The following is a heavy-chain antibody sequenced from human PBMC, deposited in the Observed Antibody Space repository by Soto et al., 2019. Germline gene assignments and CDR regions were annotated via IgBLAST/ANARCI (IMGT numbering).Heavy chain of an antibody. CDR3: ARDVRTSGSKPLGMDV. Sequence: SQTLSLTCXISGGSVSSNSAAWNWIRQSPSRGLEWLGRTYYRSKWYNDYAVSVKSRITINPDTSKNQFSLQLNSVTPEDTAVYYCARDVRTSGSKPLGMDVWGQGTTVTVSS. CDR1: GGSVSSNSAA. J-gene: IGHJ6*02. CDR2: TYYRSKWYN. V-gene: IGHV6-1*01.